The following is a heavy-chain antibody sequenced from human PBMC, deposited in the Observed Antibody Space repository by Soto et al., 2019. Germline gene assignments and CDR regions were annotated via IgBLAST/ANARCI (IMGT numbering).Heavy chain of an antibody. J-gene: IGHJ5*02. CDR1: GGSFSGYY. D-gene: IGHD6-6*01. CDR3: ARGTRGSSVPWFDP. CDR2: INHSGST. V-gene: IGHV4-34*01. Sequence: QVQLQQWGAGLLKPSETLSLTCAVYGGSFSGYYWSWIRQPPGKGLEWIGEINHSGSTNYNPSLKSRVTISVDTSKNQFSLKLSSVPAADTAVYYCARGTRGSSVPWFDPWGQGTLVTVSS.